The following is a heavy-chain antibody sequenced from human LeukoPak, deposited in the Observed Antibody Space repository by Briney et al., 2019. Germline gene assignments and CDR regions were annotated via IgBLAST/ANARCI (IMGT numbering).Heavy chain of an antibody. CDR3: ATNYYGSGSYTYYFDY. Sequence: SVKVSCKASRGTFSSYTISWVRQAPGQGLEWMGRIIPILGIANYAQKLQGRVTITADKSTSTAYMELSSLRSEDTAVYYCATNYYGSGSYTYYFDYWGQGTLVTVSS. D-gene: IGHD3-10*01. CDR2: IIPILGIA. V-gene: IGHV1-69*02. CDR1: RGTFSSYT. J-gene: IGHJ4*02.